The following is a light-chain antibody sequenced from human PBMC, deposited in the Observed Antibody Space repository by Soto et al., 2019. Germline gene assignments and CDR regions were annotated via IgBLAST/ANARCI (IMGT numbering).Light chain of an antibody. Sequence: EIVMTQSPATLSVSPGERATLSSRASQSVSSILAWYQQKPGQAPRLLIYGASTRATGIPARFSGSGSGTEFTLTISSLQSEDFAVYYCQQHNNWPPETFGQGTKVEI. CDR2: GAS. V-gene: IGKV3-15*01. CDR1: QSVSSI. J-gene: IGKJ1*01. CDR3: QQHNNWPPET.